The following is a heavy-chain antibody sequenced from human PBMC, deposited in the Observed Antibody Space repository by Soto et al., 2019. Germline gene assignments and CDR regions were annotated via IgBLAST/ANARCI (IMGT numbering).Heavy chain of an antibody. CDR1: GNTDTIYF. V-gene: IGHV1-2*02. J-gene: IGHJ4*02. CDR2: INSVSGGT. CDR3: ARGGSYYAL. D-gene: IGHD1-26*01. Sequence: QVQLVQSGAEVKQPGAAVRVSCKASGNTDTIYFIHWLRQAPGQGLEWLGWINSVSGGTNYAHNFLGRVTITRDRSTTTAFMELRGLRSDDTAVYYCARGGSYYALRGQGTLVTVS.